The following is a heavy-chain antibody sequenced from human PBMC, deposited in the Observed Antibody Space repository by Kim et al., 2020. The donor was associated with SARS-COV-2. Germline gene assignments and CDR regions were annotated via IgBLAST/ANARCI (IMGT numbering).Heavy chain of an antibody. CDR1: GGSVSSGSYY. V-gene: IGHV4-61*01. CDR2: IYYSGST. Sequence: SETLSLTCTVSGGSVSSGSYYWSWIRQPPGKGLEWIGYIYYSGSTNYNPSLKSRVTISVDTSKNQFSLKLSSVTAADTAVYYCARGAFVYGSGSHWGWFDPWGQGTLVTVSS. CDR3: ARGAFVYGSGSHWGWFDP. D-gene: IGHD3-10*01. J-gene: IGHJ5*02.